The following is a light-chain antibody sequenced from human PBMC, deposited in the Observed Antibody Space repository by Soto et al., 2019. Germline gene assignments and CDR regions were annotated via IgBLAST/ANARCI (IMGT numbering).Light chain of an antibody. CDR2: KAS. J-gene: IGKJ1*01. V-gene: IGKV1-5*03. CDR3: QQYNDNWT. CDR1: QSISSW. Sequence: DIPMTQSPSTLSASVGDRVTITCRASQSISSWLAWYQQKPGKAPKLLIYKASTLQSGVPSMFSGSGSGTEFTLAISSLQPDDFATYYCQQYNDNWTFGQGTKVEIK.